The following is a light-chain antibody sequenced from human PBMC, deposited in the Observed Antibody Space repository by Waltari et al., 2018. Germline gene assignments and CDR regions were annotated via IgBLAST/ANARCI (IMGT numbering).Light chain of an antibody. CDR2: DDS. V-gene: IGLV3-21*02. CDR3: QVLDTSSDVVV. J-gene: IGLJ2*01. CDR1: SIGSKS. Sequence: SYVLTQPPSVSVAPGQTASITCGGNSIGSKSVHWYQQKSGQAPVLVVYDDSDRPSGVPERCSGSNSGNTATLTISRVEAGDEADYYCQVLDTSSDVVVFGGGTKLTVL.